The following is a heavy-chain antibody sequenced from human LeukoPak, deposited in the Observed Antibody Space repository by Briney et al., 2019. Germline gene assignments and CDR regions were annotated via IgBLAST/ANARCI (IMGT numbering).Heavy chain of an antibody. V-gene: IGHV4-61*02. Sequence: PSQTLSLTCTVSGGSISSGSYYWSWIRQPTGKGLEWIGRIYTSGSTNYNPSLKSRVTISVDTSKNQFSLKLSSVTPADTAVYYCAQSGWDIVVVPAAMEADRWFDPWGQGTLVTVSS. D-gene: IGHD2-2*01. CDR3: AQSGWDIVVVPAAMEADRWFDP. J-gene: IGHJ5*02. CDR2: IYTSGST. CDR1: GGSISSGSYY.